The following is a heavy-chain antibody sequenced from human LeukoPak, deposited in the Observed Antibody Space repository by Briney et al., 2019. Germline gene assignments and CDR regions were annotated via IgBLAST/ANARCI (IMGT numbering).Heavy chain of an antibody. CDR3: SGYKTPRDPFDY. CDR2: IYYSGST. CDR1: GGSISSYY. Sequence: SETLSLTCTVSGGSISSYYWSWIRQPPGKGLEWIGYIYYSGSTNYNPSLKSRVTISVDTSKNQFSLKLSSVTAADTAVYYCSGYKTPRDPFDYWGQGTLVTVSS. D-gene: IGHD3-22*01. J-gene: IGHJ4*02. V-gene: IGHV4-59*01.